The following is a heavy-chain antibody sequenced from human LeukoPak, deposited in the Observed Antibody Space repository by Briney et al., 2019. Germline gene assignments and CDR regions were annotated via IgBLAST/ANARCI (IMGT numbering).Heavy chain of an antibody. CDR2: INQDGSEK. J-gene: IGHJ4*02. D-gene: IGHD3-10*01. CDR1: GFTFSSYS. CDR3: AFRSSGSRPFDY. Sequence: GGSLRLSRAASGFTFSSYSMNWARQAPGKGLEWVANINQDGSEKHYVDSVKGRFTISRDNAKNSLYLQMNSLRAEDTAVYYCAFRSSGSRPFDYWGQGTLVTVSS. V-gene: IGHV3-7*01.